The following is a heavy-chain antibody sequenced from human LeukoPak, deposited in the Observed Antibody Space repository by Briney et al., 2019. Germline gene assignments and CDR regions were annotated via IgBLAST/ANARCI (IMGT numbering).Heavy chain of an antibody. V-gene: IGHV4-59*01. CDR3: ARVAAGIGPDYYYYMDV. CDR2: IYYSGST. Sequence: PSETLSLTCTVSGGSISSYYWSWIRQPPGKGLEWIGYIYYSGSTNYNPSLKSRVTISVDTSKNQFSLKLSSVTAADTAVYYCARVAAGIGPDYYYYMDVWGKGTTVTVSS. CDR1: GGSISSYY. J-gene: IGHJ6*03. D-gene: IGHD6-13*01.